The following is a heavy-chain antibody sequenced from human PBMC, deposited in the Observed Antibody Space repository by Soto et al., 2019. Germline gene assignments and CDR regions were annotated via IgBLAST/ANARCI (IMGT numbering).Heavy chain of an antibody. CDR3: ARGRGYSGDDHYYYFDMDV. CDR2: SIPIYGTA. CDR1: GGTFNNYP. D-gene: IGHD5-12*01. V-gene: IGHV1-69*13. J-gene: IGHJ6*02. Sequence: ASEKVSCKASGGTFNNYPITWVRQAPGEGLEWMGGSIPIYGTANYAQKFQGRVTISVDESTSTAYMELSSLRSEDTAVYYCARGRGYSGDDHYYYFDMDVWGQGTTVTVSS.